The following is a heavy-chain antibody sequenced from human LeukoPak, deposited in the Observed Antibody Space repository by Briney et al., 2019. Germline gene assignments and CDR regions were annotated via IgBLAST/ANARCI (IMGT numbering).Heavy chain of an antibody. CDR1: GGTFSSYA. V-gene: IGHV1-69*13. CDR3: ARESYDILTGYAN. D-gene: IGHD3-9*01. Sequence: ASVKVSCKASGGTFSSYAISWVRQAPGQGLEWMGGIIPIFGTANYAQKFQGRVTITADESTSTAYIELSSLRSEDTAVYYCARESYDILTGYANWGQGTLVTVSS. J-gene: IGHJ4*02. CDR2: IIPIFGTA.